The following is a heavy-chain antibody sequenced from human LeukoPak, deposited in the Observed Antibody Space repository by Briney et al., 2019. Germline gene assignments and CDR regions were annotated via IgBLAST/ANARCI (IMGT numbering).Heavy chain of an antibody. D-gene: IGHD3-10*02. CDR2: IIPILGIA. CDR1: GGTFSSYA. CDR3: ARARGASGALTMFYYYGMDV. V-gene: IGHV1-69*04. J-gene: IGHJ6*02. Sequence: SVKVSCKASGGTFSSYAISWVRQAPGQGLEWMGRIIPILGIANYAQKLQGRVTITADKSTSTAYMELSSLRSEDTAVYYCARARGASGALTMFYYYGMDVWGQGTTVTVSS.